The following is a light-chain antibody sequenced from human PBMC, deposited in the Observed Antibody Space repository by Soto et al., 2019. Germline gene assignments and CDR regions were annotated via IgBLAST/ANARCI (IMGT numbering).Light chain of an antibody. J-gene: IGKJ1*01. V-gene: IGKV1-39*01. CDR2: AAS. Sequence: DIQMTQSPSSLSASVGDRVTITCRASQSISSYLNWYQQKPGKAPKLLIYAASSLQSGVPSRFSGGGSGTDFTLTISCLQSEDFATYYCQQYYSYPWTFGQGTKVDIK. CDR3: QQYYSYPWT. CDR1: QSISSY.